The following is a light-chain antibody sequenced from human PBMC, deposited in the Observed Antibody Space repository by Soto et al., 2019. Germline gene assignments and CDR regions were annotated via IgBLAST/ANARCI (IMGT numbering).Light chain of an antibody. CDR3: LLSYSGAAV. J-gene: IGLJ7*01. Sequence: QAVVTQEPSLTVSPGGTVTLTCGSSTGAVTSGHYPYWIQQKPGQAPWPLIFDTEHKHPWTPARFSGSLLGGKAALTLSGAQPEDEADYYCLLSYSGAAVFGGGTQLTVL. CDR2: DTE. V-gene: IGLV7-46*01. CDR1: TGAVTSGHY.